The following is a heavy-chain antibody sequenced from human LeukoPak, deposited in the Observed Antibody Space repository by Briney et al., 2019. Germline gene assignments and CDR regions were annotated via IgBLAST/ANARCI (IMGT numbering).Heavy chain of an antibody. CDR3: ARHDDLETHYYYGMDV. V-gene: IGHV4-34*01. D-gene: IGHD3-3*01. CDR1: GGSFSGYY. CDR2: IYYSGST. J-gene: IGHJ6*02. Sequence: SETLSLTCAVYGGSFSGYYWSWIRQPPGKGLEWIGSIYYSGSTYYNPSLKSRVTISVDTSKNQFSLKLSSVTAADTAVYYCARHDDLETHYYYGMDVWGQGTTVTVSS.